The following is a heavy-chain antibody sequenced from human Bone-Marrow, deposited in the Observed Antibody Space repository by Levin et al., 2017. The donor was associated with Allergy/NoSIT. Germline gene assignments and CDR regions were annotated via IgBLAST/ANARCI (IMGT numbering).Heavy chain of an antibody. V-gene: IGHV3-53*01. CDR3: ARGSGLRYYFDY. Sequence: VGFLFLSFFFSFFPFLLPSLSWVRQAPGKGLEWVSVSYSGGSTYYADSVKGRFTISRAPSKNTLYLQMNSLRAEDTAVYYCARGSGLRYYFDYWGQGTLVTVSS. CDR2: SYSGGST. J-gene: IGHJ4*02. CDR1: FFPFLLPS.